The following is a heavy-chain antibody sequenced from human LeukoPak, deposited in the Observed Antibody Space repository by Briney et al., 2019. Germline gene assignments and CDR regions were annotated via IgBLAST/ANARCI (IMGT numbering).Heavy chain of an antibody. CDR1: GFTFSSYS. J-gene: IGHJ4*02. CDR3: ANALLGLAYCGGDCYSALDY. D-gene: IGHD2-21*02. Sequence: GGSLRLSCAASGFTFSSYSMNWVRQAPGKGLEWVSSISSSSSYIYYADSVKGRFTISRDNAKNSLYLQMNSLRAEDTAVYYCANALLGLAYCGGDCYSALDYWGQGTLVTVSS. CDR2: ISSSSSYI. V-gene: IGHV3-21*01.